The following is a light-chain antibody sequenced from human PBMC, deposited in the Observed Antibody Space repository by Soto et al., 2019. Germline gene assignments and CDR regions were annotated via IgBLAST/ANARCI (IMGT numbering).Light chain of an antibody. V-gene: IGLV1-47*01. J-gene: IGLJ3*02. CDR3: AAWDDSLSGLWV. CDR1: SSNIGSNY. CDR2: RNN. Sequence: QSVLTQPPSASGTPGQRVTISCSGSSSNIGSNYVFWYQQVPRTAPKLLISRNNQRPSGVPARFSGSKSGTSASLAISGLRSEDEADYYCAAWDDSLSGLWVFGGGTQLTV.